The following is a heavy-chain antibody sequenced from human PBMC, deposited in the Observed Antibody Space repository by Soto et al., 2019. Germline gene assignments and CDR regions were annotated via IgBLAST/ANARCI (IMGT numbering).Heavy chain of an antibody. V-gene: IGHV3-23*01. Sequence: EVQLLESGGGLVQPGGSLRLSCAASGFTFSSYAMSWVHQAPGKGLEWVSAISGSGGSTYYADSVKGRFTISRDNSKNTLYLQMNSLRAEDTAVYYCAKFYYYYYGMDVWGQGTTVTVSS. CDR3: AKFYYYYYGMDV. J-gene: IGHJ6*02. CDR2: ISGSGGST. CDR1: GFTFSSYA.